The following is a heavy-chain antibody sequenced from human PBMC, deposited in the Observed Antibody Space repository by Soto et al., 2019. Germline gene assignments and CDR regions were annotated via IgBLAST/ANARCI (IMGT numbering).Heavy chain of an antibody. D-gene: IGHD2-15*01. CDR1: GFTFDDYA. J-gene: IGHJ5*02. V-gene: IGHV3-9*01. CDR2: ISWNSGSI. Sequence: EVQLVESGGGLVQPGRSLRLSCAASGFTFDDYAMHWVRQAPGKGLEWVSGISWNSGSIGYADSVKGRFTISRDNAKNSLYLQMNSLRAEDTALYYCAKGNIVVVVAAIDWFDPWGQGTLVTVSS. CDR3: AKGNIVVVVAAIDWFDP.